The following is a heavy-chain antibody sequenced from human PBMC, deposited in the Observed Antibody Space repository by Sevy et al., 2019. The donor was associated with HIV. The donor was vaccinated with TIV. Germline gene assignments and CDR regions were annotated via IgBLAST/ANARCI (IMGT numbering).Heavy chain of an antibody. V-gene: IGHV3-7*01. CDR1: GLTFSNYW. J-gene: IGHJ4*02. CDR3: ATGAGI. D-gene: IGHD6-19*01. Sequence: GGSLRLSCVVSGLTFSNYWMTWVRQAPGKGLEWVANIKEDGSEKFYLFSVKDRFTISRDNAKNSLFLQMNSLRVDDKGVFYWATGAGIRGQGTLVTVSS. CDR2: IKEDGSEK.